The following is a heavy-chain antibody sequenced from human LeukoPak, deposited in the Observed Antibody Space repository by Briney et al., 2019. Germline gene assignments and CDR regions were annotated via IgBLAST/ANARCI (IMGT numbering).Heavy chain of an antibody. CDR1: GYSFTSYW. V-gene: IGHV5-51*01. Sequence: GESLKISCKGSGYSFTSYWIGWVRQMPGKGLEWMGNIYSGDSDTRYSPSFQGQVTISVDKSINTAYLQWNSLKASDTAIYYCARYANWGPYYFDYWGQGTLVTVSS. CDR2: IYSGDSDT. J-gene: IGHJ4*02. CDR3: ARYANWGPYYFDY. D-gene: IGHD7-27*01.